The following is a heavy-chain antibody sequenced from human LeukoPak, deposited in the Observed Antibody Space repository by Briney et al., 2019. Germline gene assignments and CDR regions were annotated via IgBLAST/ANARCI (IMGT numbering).Heavy chain of an antibody. CDR2: TSGSGGST. D-gene: IGHD6-25*01. J-gene: IGHJ4*02. CDR1: GFTFSSYA. Sequence: GASLRLSCAASGFTFSSYAMSWVRQAPGKGLEWVSGTSGSGGSTYYADSVKGRFTISRDNSKNTLYLQMNSLRAEDTAVYYCAKDQRGPLFDYWGQGTLVTVSS. CDR3: AKDQRGPLFDY. V-gene: IGHV3-23*01.